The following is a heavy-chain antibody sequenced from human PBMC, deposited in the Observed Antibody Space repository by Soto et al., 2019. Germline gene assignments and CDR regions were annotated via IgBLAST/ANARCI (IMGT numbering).Heavy chain of an antibody. V-gene: IGHV1-8*01. CDR3: ARGFPIFGLVKKIDP. Sequence: GASVKVSCKASGYTFTNYEINWVRQAPGQGLEWLGWISPNSGNTGYPQKFQGRLSMTQNTSMNTAYMELSSLTSDDTAVYYCARGFPIFGLVKKIDPWGQGTLVTVSS. CDR2: ISPNSGNT. D-gene: IGHD3-3*01. CDR1: GYTFTNYE. J-gene: IGHJ5*02.